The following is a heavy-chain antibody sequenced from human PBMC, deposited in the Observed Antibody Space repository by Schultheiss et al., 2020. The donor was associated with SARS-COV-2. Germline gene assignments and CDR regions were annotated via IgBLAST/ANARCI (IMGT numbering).Heavy chain of an antibody. CDR1: NIGFKNAW. J-gene: IGHJ4*02. CDR2: IKGKSDGGRG. CDR3: ATLGDDYGDSHFDY. V-gene: IGHV3-15*07. D-gene: IGHD4-17*01. Sequence: GESLKISCATSNIGFKNAWMNWVRQGPGKGLEWVGRIKGKSDGGRGDYAARVDGRFNISRDISKSTLYLQVNSLRAEDTAVYYCATLGDDYGDSHFDYWGQGTLVTVSS.